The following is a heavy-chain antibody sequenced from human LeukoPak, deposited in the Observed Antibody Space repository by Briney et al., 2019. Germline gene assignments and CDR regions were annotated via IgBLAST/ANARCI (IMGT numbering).Heavy chain of an antibody. J-gene: IGHJ4*02. CDR2: IYPGDSDT. V-gene: IGHV5-51*01. Sequence: GESLKISCKGSGYSFTSYWIGWVRQMPGKGLEWMGIIYPGDSDTRYSPSFQGQVTISADKSISTAYLQWSSLKASDTAMYYCARRRDLYSGSYYTFDYWGQGTLVTVSS. CDR3: ARRRDLYSGSYYTFDY. D-gene: IGHD1-26*01. CDR1: GYSFTSYW.